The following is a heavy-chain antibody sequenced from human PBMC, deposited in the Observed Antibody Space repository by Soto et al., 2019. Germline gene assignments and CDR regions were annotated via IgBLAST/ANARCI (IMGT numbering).Heavy chain of an antibody. D-gene: IGHD3-22*01. V-gene: IGHV1-3*01. CDR1: GYAFTNYA. CDR2: INAADGNT. J-gene: IGHJ4*02. Sequence: ASVKVSCKTSGYAFTNYAIHWVRQAPGQSFEWMGWINAADGNTKYSQKVLGRVTITRDTSASTAYMELSSLRSEDTAVYYCARGAKYYYGSSGYYYIFHYWGQGTLVTVSS. CDR3: ARGAKYYYGSSGYYYIFHY.